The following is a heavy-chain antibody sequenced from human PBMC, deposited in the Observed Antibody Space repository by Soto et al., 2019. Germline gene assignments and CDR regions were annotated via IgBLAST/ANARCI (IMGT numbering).Heavy chain of an antibody. CDR3: ARGIAPYYFDY. V-gene: IGHV1-3*01. J-gene: IGHJ4*02. CDR1: GYTFTSYA. CDR2: INAGNGNT. Sequence: GASVKVSCKASGYTFTSYAMHWVRQAPGQRLEWMGWINAGNGNTKYSQKYQGRVTITRDTSASTAYMELSSLRSEDTAVYYCARGIAPYYFDYWGQGTLVTVSS. D-gene: IGHD6-13*01.